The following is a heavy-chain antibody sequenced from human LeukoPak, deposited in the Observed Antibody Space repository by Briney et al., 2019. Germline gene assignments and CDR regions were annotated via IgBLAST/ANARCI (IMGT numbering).Heavy chain of an antibody. J-gene: IGHJ3*02. CDR3: AREPITSGGNDAFDI. V-gene: IGHV4-38-2*02. CDR2: IYHSGGT. D-gene: IGHD3-16*01. CDR1: GYSISSGYY. Sequence: SETLSLTCTVSGYSISSGYYWGWIRQPPGKGLEWIGSIYHSGGTYYNPSLKSRVTISVDTSKNQFSLKLNSVTAADTAVFYCAREPITSGGNDAFDIWGQGTMVTVSS.